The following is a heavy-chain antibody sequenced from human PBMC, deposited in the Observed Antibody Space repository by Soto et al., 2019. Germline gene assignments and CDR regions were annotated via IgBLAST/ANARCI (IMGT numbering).Heavy chain of an antibody. CDR1: GGTFSSYA. D-gene: IGHD1-26*01. J-gene: IGHJ5*02. V-gene: IGHV1-69*01. CDR3: ARSQRGNYLWFDP. Sequence: QVQLVQSGAEVKKPGSSVKVSCKASGGTFSSYAISWVRQAPEQGLEWMGGISPSFRTANYAQKFQGRVTIAADESTSTAYMELSSLRSEDTAVYYCARSQRGNYLWFDPWAQGTLVTVSS. CDR2: ISPSFRTA.